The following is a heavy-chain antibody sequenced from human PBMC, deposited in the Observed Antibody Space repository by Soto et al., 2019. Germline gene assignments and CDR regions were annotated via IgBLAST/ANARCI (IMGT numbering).Heavy chain of an antibody. V-gene: IGHV3-23*01. CDR1: GFTFSNYA. D-gene: IGHD6-13*01. J-gene: IGHJ4*02. CDR2: IRRSGGSS. CDR3: ASQPGSSQSI. Sequence: GGSLRLSCAASGFTFSNYAMSWVRQGPGKGLEWVSAIRRSGGSSFYADSVKGRFTISRDNSKNTLYLQMNSLRAEDTAVYYCASQPGSSQSIWGQGTLVTVSS.